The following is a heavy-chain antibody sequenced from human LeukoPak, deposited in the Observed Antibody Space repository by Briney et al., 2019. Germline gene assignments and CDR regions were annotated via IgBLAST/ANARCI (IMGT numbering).Heavy chain of an antibody. D-gene: IGHD6-13*01. CDR2: ISSSSSYI. CDR3: ARESVLTKYSSTYFDY. Sequence: KSGGSLRLSCAASGFTFSSYSMNWVRQAPGKGLEWVSSISSSSSYIYYADSVKGRFTISRDNAKNSLYLQMNSLRAEDTAVYYCARESVLTKYSSTYFDYWGQGTLVTVSS. J-gene: IGHJ4*02. V-gene: IGHV3-21*01. CDR1: GFTFSSYS.